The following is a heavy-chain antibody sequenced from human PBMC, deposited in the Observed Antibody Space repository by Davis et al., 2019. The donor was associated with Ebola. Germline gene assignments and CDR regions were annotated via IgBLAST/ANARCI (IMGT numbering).Heavy chain of an antibody. CDR3: ARLVYYDSSGYYGGAFDI. V-gene: IGHV5-10-1*01. CDR1: GYSFTSYW. J-gene: IGHJ3*02. Sequence: GESLKISCKGSGYSFTSYWIGWVRQMPGKGLEWMGRIDPSDSYTNYSPSFQGHVTISADKSISTAYLQWSSLKASDTAMYYCARLVYYDSSGYYGGAFDIWGQGTMVTVSS. D-gene: IGHD3-22*01. CDR2: IDPSDSYT.